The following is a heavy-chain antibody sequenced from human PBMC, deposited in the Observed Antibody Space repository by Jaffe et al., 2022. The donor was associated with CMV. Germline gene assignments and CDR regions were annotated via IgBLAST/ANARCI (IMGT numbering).Heavy chain of an antibody. CDR3: ARVAYDSYIAPPNYYYYYMDV. V-gene: IGHV1-18*04. CDR1: GYTFTSYG. CDR2: ISAYNGNT. D-gene: IGHD3-10*01. Sequence: QVQLVQSGAEVKKPGASVKVSCKASGYTFTSYGISWVRQAPGQGLEWMGWISAYNGNTNYAQKLQGRVTMTTDTSTSTAYMELRSLRSDDTAVYYCARVAYDSYIAPPNYYYYYMDVWGKGTTVTVSS. J-gene: IGHJ6*03.